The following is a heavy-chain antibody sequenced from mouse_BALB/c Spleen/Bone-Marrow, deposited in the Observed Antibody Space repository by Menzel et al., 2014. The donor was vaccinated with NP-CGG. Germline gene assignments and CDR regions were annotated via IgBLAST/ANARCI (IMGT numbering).Heavy chain of an antibody. CDR1: GFNIKDTY. CDR3: ARYRLGSYFDY. D-gene: IGHD2-14*01. V-gene: IGHV14-3*02. Sequence: VQLQQSGAELVKPGASVKLSCTASGFNIKDTYMHWVKQRPEQGLEWIGRVDPANGNTKYDPKFQGKATMTADTSSNTAYLQLSSLTSEDTAVYYCARYRLGSYFDYWGQGTTVTVSS. J-gene: IGHJ2*01. CDR2: VDPANGNT.